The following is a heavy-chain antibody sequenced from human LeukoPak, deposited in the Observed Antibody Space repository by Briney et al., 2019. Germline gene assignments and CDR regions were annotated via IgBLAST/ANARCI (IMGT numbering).Heavy chain of an antibody. J-gene: IGHJ2*01. CDR2: ISGSGGST. CDR1: GFTFSSNS. D-gene: IGHD3-10*01. CDR3: AKVTGNWYFDL. V-gene: IGHV3-23*01. Sequence: GGSLRLSCAASGFTFSSNSMSWVRQAPGKGLEWVSAISGSGGSTYYADSVKGRFTISRDNSKNTLYLQMNSLRAEDTAVYYCAKVTGNWYFDLWGRGTLVTVSS.